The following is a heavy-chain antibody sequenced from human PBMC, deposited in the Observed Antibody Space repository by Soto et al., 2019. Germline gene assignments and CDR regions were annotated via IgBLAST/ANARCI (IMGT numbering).Heavy chain of an antibody. V-gene: IGHV1-46*01. CDR3: ARGSSVGFDY. D-gene: IGHD1-26*01. J-gene: IGHJ4*02. CDR2: INPSGGST. Sequence: ASVKVSCKASGYTFTDYYMHWVRQAPGQGLEWMGFINPSGGSTTYSQKFQGRVTMTRDTSTSTVYLDLSSLRSEDTAVHYCARGSSVGFDYWGQGTLVTVSS. CDR1: GYTFTDYY.